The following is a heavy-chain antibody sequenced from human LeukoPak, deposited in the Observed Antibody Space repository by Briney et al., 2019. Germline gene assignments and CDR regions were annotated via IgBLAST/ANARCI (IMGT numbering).Heavy chain of an antibody. CDR2: ISSSSYI. J-gene: IGHJ4*02. CDR3: ARDDARELLPFDY. V-gene: IGHV3-21*01. Sequence: GGSLRLSCAASGFTFSSYSMNWVRQAPGKGPEWVSSISSSSYIYYADSVKGRFTISRDNAKNSLYLQMNSLRAEDTAVYYCARDDARELLPFDYWGQGTLVTVSS. CDR1: GFTFSSYS. D-gene: IGHD1-26*01.